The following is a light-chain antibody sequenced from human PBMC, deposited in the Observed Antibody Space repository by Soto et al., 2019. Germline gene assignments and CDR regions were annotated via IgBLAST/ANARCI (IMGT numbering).Light chain of an antibody. CDR1: SSDVGGYEY. J-gene: IGLJ1*01. CDR2: DVS. Sequence: QSVLTQPRSVSGSPGQSVTISCTGNSSDVGGYEYVSWYQQHPGKAPKLMIYDVSKRPSGVPDRFSGSRSGNTASLTISGLQTEDEADYYCCSYAGSPFYVFGIGTKLTVL. CDR3: CSYAGSPFYV. V-gene: IGLV2-11*01.